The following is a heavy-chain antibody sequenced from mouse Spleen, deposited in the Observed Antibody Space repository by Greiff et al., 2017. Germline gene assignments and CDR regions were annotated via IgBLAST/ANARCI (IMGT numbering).Heavy chain of an antibody. CDR3: ARIITTVVAPYAMDY. CDR2: IWTGGGT. D-gene: IGHD1-1*01. J-gene: IGHJ4*01. Sequence: VQLQQSGPGLVAPSQSLSITCTVSGFSLTSYAISWVRQPPGKGLEWLGVIWTGGGTNYNSALKSRLSISKDNSKSQVFLKMNSLQTDDTARYYCARIITTVVAPYAMDYWGQGTSVTVSS. V-gene: IGHV2-9-1*01. CDR1: GFSLTSYA.